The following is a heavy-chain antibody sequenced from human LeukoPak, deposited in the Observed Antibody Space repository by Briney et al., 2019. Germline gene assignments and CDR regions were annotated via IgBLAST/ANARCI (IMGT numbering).Heavy chain of an antibody. CDR3: TTGPSYGYEW. CDR2: IKTDGRTT. Sequence: GGSLRLSCSASGMTFSNHWMQWVRQVPGEGLVWVSLIKTDGRTTIYADSVKGRFTISRVNGKSTLYLQMNSVRAEDAAIYYCTTGPSYGYEWWGQGTVVTVSS. V-gene: IGHV3-74*01. D-gene: IGHD3-16*01. CDR1: GMTFSNHW. J-gene: IGHJ4*02.